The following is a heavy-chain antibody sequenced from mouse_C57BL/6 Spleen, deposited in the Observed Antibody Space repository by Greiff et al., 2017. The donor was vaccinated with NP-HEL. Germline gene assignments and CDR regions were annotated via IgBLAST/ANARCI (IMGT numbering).Heavy chain of an antibody. D-gene: IGHD2-4*01. CDR1: GYTFTSYT. J-gene: IGHJ3*01. Sequence: VQVVESGAELARPGASVKMSCKASGYTFTSYTMHWVKQRPGQGLEWLGYINPSSGYSKYNQKFKDKATLTADKSSSTAYMQLSSLTSEDSAVYYCARLIYYDSGAWFAYWGQGTLVTVSA. CDR3: ARLIYYDSGAWFAY. V-gene: IGHV1-4*01. CDR2: INPSSGYS.